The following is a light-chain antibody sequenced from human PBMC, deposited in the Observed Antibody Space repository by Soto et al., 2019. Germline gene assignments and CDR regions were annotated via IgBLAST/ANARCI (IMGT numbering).Light chain of an antibody. V-gene: IGKV3-15*01. J-gene: IGKJ2*01. CDR1: ETISAD. CDR2: AAS. CDR3: QHYHNFPRT. Sequence: ISMTQSPPTLSVSPGGRVTLSCEASETISADLAWYHHRPGQAPRLLIYAASTRAPGVPARFSGSGSGTDFTLAIANLQPEDFGLSYCQHYHNFPRTFGQGTKVDIK.